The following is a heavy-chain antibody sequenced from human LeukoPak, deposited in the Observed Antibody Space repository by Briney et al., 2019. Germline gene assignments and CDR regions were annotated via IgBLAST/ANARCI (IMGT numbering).Heavy chain of an antibody. D-gene: IGHD3-9*01. CDR2: TYYSGST. V-gene: IGHV4-59*08. CDR1: GGSISSYY. CDR3: ARGEYFDWLSLSDP. J-gene: IGHJ5*02. Sequence: SETLSLTCTVSGGSISSYYWSWIRQPPGKGLEWIGYTYYSGSTNYNPSLKSRVTISVDTSKNQFSLKLSSVTAADTAVYYCARGEYFDWLSLSDPWGQGTLVTVSS.